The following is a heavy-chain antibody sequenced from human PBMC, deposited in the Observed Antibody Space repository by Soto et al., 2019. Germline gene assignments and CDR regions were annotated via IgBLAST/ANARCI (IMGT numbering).Heavy chain of an antibody. D-gene: IGHD5-12*01. Sequence: TSETLSLTCTVSSGSISGYYWSWIRQPPGKGLEWIGHIYYSGSTNYNPSLKSRVSISVDTSKNQFSLKLSSVTAADTAVYYCARHRGGYDLFYFDSWGQGTLVTVSS. V-gene: IGHV4-59*08. CDR3: ARHRGGYDLFYFDS. CDR2: IYYSGST. J-gene: IGHJ4*02. CDR1: SGSISGYY.